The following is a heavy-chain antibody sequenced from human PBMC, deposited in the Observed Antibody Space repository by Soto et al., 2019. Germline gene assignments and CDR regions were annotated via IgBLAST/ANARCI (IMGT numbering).Heavy chain of an antibody. CDR3: ARDMRSYGGPFDY. J-gene: IGHJ4*02. D-gene: IGHD1-26*01. CDR1: GYTFTGKY. V-gene: IGHV1-18*01. Sequence: ASVKVSCKASGYTFTGKYLHWVRQAPGQGLEWMGWISAYNGNTNYAQKLQGRVTMTTDTSTSTAYMELRSLRSDDTAVYYCARDMRSYGGPFDYWGQGTLVTVSS. CDR2: ISAYNGNT.